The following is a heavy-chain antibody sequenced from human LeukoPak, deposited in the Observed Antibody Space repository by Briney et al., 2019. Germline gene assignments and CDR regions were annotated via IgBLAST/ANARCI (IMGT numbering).Heavy chain of an antibody. D-gene: IGHD3-10*01. CDR1: GGTFSSYA. Sequence: SVKVSCKASGGTFSSYAISWVRQAPGQVLEWMGGIIPIFGTANYAQKFQGRVTITADESTSTAYMELSSLRSEDTAVYYCARGSTGGSGSYPFYYMDVWGKGTTVTVSS. J-gene: IGHJ6*03. CDR3: ARGSTGGSGSYPFYYMDV. V-gene: IGHV1-69*13. CDR2: IIPIFGTA.